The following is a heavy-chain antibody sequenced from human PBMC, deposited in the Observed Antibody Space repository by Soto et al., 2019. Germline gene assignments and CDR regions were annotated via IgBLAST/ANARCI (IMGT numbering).Heavy chain of an antibody. CDR1: GGSVTSYY. CDR2: AHYSGTT. Sequence: SETLSLTCTVFGGSVTSYYWTWIRQPPGKGLEWIGYAHYSGTTNYSPSLRGRVIMSVDTSTNQFSLKLNSVTAADAAVYYCASCFARPTQDAIDFRDRGTVVNV. CDR3: ASCFARPTQDAIDF. J-gene: IGHJ3*01. V-gene: IGHV4-59*02. D-gene: IGHD6-6*01.